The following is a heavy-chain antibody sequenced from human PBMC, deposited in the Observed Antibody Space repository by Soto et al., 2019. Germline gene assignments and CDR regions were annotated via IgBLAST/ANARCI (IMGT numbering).Heavy chain of an antibody. J-gene: IGHJ4*02. Sequence: EVQLLESGGGLVQPGGSLRLSCAASEFTFSSFAMSWVRQAPGKGLEWVSSISGSGDNTYYADSVKGRFTISRDNSKNTLYLQLNSLRVEDTAVYYCAKMPTLTRPRTYFDYWGQGTLVTASS. CDR1: EFTFSSFA. CDR3: AKMPTLTRPRTYFDY. CDR2: ISGSGDNT. V-gene: IGHV3-23*01. D-gene: IGHD4-17*01.